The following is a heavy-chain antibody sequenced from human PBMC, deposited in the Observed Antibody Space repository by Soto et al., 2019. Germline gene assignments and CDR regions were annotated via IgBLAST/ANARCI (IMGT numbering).Heavy chain of an antibody. J-gene: IGHJ3*01. CDR2: IDSSGTTT. Sequence: EVQLVESGGGLVQPGGSLRLSCEDSGFTFSSYDMNWIRQAPGKGLEWISHIDSSGTTTHYADSVEGRFTISRDNAKNSLYLQMSSLRVEDTAVYHCVRKVEGRWGQGTLVIVSS. V-gene: IGHV3-48*03. CDR3: VRKVEGR. CDR1: GFTFSSYD.